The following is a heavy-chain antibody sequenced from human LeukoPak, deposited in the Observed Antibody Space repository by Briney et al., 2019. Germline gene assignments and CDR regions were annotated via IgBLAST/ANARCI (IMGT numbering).Heavy chain of an antibody. J-gene: IGHJ3*02. CDR3: ARLVLSYDSSGYYHDAFDI. Sequence: PGGSLRLSCAASGFTFSSYWMSWVRQAPGKGLEWVANIKQDGSEKYYVDSVKGRFTISRDNAKNSLYLQMNSLRAEDTAVYYCARLVLSYDSSGYYHDAFDIWGQGTMVTVSS. D-gene: IGHD3-22*01. V-gene: IGHV3-7*01. CDR1: GFTFSSYW. CDR2: IKQDGSEK.